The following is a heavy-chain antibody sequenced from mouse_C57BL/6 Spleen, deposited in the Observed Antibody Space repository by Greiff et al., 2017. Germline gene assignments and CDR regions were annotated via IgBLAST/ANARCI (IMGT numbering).Heavy chain of an antibody. D-gene: IGHD1-1*01. CDR3: AGGSGGSSA. CDR2: INPSTGGT. J-gene: IGHJ2*01. V-gene: IGHV1-42*01. Sequence: EVQLQQSGPELVKPGASVKISCKASGYSFTGYYMNWVKQSPEKSLEWIGEINPSTGGTTYNQKFKAKATLTVDKSSSTAYMQLKSLTSEDSAVYYCAGGSGGSSAWGQGTTLTVSS. CDR1: GYSFTGYY.